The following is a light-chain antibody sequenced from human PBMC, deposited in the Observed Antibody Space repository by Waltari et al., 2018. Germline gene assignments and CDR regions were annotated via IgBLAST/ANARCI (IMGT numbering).Light chain of an antibody. J-gene: IGKJ1*01. Sequence: IVMTQSPATLSVSPGEVATLSCKASQSLSSNLAWYQQKPGQLPIRLIYGASTRATGTPARFSGSGSGTEFTITISSLQAEDFAVYYCQERGRTFGQGTKVEIK. CDR1: QSLSSN. CDR3: QERGRT. CDR2: GAS. V-gene: IGKV3-15*01.